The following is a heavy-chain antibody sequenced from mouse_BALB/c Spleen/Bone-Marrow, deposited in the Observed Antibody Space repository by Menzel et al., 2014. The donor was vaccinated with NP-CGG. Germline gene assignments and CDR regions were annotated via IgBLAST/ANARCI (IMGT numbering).Heavy chain of an antibody. CDR3: ASYVYGYYFDY. Sequence: EVKLVESGAELVKPGASVKLSCTASGFNIKDTYMHRVKQRPEQGLEWIGRIDPANGNTKYDPKFQGKATITADTSSNTAYLQLSSLTSEDTAVYYCASYVYGYYFDYWGQGTTLTVSS. D-gene: IGHD2-2*01. J-gene: IGHJ2*01. V-gene: IGHV14-3*02. CDR2: IDPANGNT. CDR1: GFNIKDTY.